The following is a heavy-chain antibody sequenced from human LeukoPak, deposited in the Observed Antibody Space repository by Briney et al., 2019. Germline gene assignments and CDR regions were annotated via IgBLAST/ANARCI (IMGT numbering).Heavy chain of an antibody. V-gene: IGHV3-30*02. CDR1: GFTFSSYG. J-gene: IGHJ5*02. D-gene: IGHD3-10*01. CDR2: IRYDGSNK. Sequence: GGSLRLSCAASGFTFSSYGMHWVRQAPGKGLEWVAFIRYDGSNKYYADSVKGRFTISRDNSKNTLYLQMNSLRAEDTAVYYCAKERGVRGVMSNWFDPWGQGTLVTVSS. CDR3: AKERGVRGVMSNWFDP.